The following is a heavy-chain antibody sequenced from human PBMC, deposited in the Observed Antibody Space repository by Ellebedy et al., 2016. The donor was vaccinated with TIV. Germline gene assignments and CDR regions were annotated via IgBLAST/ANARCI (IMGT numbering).Heavy chain of an antibody. CDR1: GYNFRSYW. D-gene: IGHD3-22*01. Sequence: GGSLRLSCTGSGYNFRSYWIAWVPLMPGKGLDWMGVIYPGDSDTRYSTSFQGQVTIAADKSISTAYVQWRSLKASATGMYYCASNSRDTYYSSGPLEHWGQGTQVTVSS. CDR2: IYPGDSDT. V-gene: IGHV5-51*01. CDR3: ASNSRDTYYSSGPLEH. J-gene: IGHJ1*01.